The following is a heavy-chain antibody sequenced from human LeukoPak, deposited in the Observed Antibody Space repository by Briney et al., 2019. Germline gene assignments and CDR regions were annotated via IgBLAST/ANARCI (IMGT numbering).Heavy chain of an antibody. V-gene: IGHV3-30*02. CDR3: AKLGESGDYAHFDY. D-gene: IGHD4-17*01. Sequence: GGSLRLSCAASGFTFSSYGMHWVRQAPGKGLEWVAVIRYDGGNKYYADSVKGRFTISRDNSKNTPYLQMNSLTAEDTAVYYCAKLGESGDYAHFDYWGQGTLVTVSS. CDR1: GFTFSSYG. CDR2: IRYDGGNK. J-gene: IGHJ4*02.